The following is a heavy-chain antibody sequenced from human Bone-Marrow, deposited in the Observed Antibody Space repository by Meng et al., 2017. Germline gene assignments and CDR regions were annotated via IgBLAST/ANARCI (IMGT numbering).Heavy chain of an antibody. CDR2: IYYSGST. J-gene: IGHJ6*02. V-gene: IGHV4-59*01. CDR1: GGSISSYY. Sequence: SETLSLTCTVSGGSISSYYWSWIRQPPGKGLEWIGYIYYSGSTNYNPSLKSRVTISVDTSKNQFSLKLSSVTAADTAVYYCARDVRFRPTGGLYYYDSSGYYYRSSNYYYYGMDVWGQGTTVTVSS. CDR3: ARDVRFRPTGGLYYYDSSGYYYRSSNYYYYGMDV. D-gene: IGHD3-22*01.